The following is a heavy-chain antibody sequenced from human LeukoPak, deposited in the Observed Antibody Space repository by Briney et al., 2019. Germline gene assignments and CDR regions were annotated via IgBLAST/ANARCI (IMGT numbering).Heavy chain of an antibody. V-gene: IGHV4-59*01. J-gene: IGHJ4*02. Sequence: TSETLSLTCTVSGGPISSYYWSWIRQPPGKGLEWIGYIYYSGSTNYNPSLKSRVTISVDTSKNQFSLKLSSVTAADTAVYYCASGGGNSGFIDYWGQGTLVTVSS. CDR2: IYYSGST. D-gene: IGHD4-23*01. CDR1: GGPISSYY. CDR3: ASGGGNSGFIDY.